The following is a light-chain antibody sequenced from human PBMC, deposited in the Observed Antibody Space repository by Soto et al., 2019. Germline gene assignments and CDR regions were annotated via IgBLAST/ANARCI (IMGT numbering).Light chain of an antibody. CDR3: SSYTTTSTLV. CDR1: SSDVGGYNF. Sequence: QSALTQPRSVSGSPGQSVTISCTGTSSDVGGYNFVSWYQQCPGKAPKFIISEVRNRPSGISYRFTGSKSGNTASLTISGLQAEDEADYYCSSYTTTSTLVFGGGTKVTVL. J-gene: IGLJ3*02. CDR2: EVR. V-gene: IGLV2-14*01.